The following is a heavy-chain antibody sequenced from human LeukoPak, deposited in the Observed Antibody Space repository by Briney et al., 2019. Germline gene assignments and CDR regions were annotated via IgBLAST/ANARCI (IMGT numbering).Heavy chain of an antibody. J-gene: IGHJ4*02. CDR2: INPSGGST. V-gene: IGHV1-46*01. CDR1: GYTFTSYY. Sequence: ASVKVSCKASGYTFTSYYMHWVRQAPGQGLEWMGIINPSGGSTSYAQKFQGRVTMTRDMSTSTVYMELSSLSSLRSEDTAVYYCARGGWLQTESFDYWGQGTLVTVSS. D-gene: IGHD5-24*01. CDR3: ARGGWLQTESFDY.